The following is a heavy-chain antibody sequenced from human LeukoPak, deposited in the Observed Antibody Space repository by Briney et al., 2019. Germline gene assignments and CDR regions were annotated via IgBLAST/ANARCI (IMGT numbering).Heavy chain of an antibody. CDR1: GYTFTICR. J-gene: IGHJ5*02. Sequence: ASVNVCCKASGYTFTICRISWVRQAPGQGLEWMGWISAYNGNTNYAQKVLGRVSITTHTHTSTAYLDLRRLSADDTAGYYCARERYSSSLGGSNDWFGPWGQGTLVTVSS. D-gene: IGHD6-13*01. V-gene: IGHV1-18*01. CDR2: ISAYNGNT. CDR3: ARERYSSSLGGSNDWFGP.